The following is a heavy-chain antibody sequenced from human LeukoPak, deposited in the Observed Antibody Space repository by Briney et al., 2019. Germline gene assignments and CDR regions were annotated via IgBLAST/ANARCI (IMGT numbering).Heavy chain of an antibody. CDR3: SRGTDAYKCGNS. CDR2: IHYSGSI. D-gene: IGHD5-24*01. V-gene: IGHV4-34*01. CDR1: GGSFSGYY. J-gene: IGHJ4*02. Sequence: SETLSLTCAVYGGSFSGYYWTWIRQPPGKGLEWIGEIHYSGSINYNPSLKSRVTISADTSNHHFSLKVNSVTAADTAVYFCSRGTDAYKCGNSWGQGTLVSVFS.